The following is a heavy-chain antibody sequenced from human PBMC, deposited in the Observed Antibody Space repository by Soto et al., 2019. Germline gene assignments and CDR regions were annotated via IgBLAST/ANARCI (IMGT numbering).Heavy chain of an antibody. D-gene: IGHD5-18*01. V-gene: IGHV4-31*03. CDR2: IYYSGNT. J-gene: IGHJ6*02. CDR1: GGSIRSGGYY. CDR3: ARDRLMATAGTARHYFGLDV. Sequence: SETLSLTCTVSGGSIRSGGYYWSWVRQNPRKGLEWIGNIYYSGNTYYNPSLESRLTISVDTSKNQSSLNLSSVTAADTAVYYCARDRLMATAGTARHYFGLDVWGQGTTVTVSS.